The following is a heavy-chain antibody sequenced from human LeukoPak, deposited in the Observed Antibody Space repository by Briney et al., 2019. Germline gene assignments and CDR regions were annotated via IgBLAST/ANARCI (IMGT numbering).Heavy chain of an antibody. CDR2: ISGSGGST. D-gene: IGHD5-18*01. V-gene: IGHV3-23*01. CDR1: GFTFSSLW. CDR3: AKDQDTAMVIVTYFDY. Sequence: GGSLRLSCAASGFTFSSLWMHWVRQAPGKGLEWVSAISGSGGSTYYADSVKGRFTISRDNSKNTLYLQMNSLRAEDTAVYYCAKDQDTAMVIVTYFDYWGQGTLVTVSS. J-gene: IGHJ4*02.